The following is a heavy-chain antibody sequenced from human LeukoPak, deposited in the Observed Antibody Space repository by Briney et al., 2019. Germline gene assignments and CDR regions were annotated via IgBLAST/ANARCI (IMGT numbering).Heavy chain of an antibody. V-gene: IGHV3-53*01. CDR3: ARSYTHYDFWSGYTYQNYFDH. D-gene: IGHD3-3*01. CDR2: IYAGDST. CDR1: GFTVSSSY. Sequence: GGSLRLSCAASGFTVSSSYISWVRQAPGKGLEWVSVIYAGDSTYYADSVKGRFIISRDNSKNTVYLQMDSLRAEDTAVYYCARSYTHYDFWSGYTYQNYFDHWGQGTLVTVSS. J-gene: IGHJ4*02.